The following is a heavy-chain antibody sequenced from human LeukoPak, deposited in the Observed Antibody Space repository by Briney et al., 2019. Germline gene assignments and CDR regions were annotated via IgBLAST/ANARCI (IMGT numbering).Heavy chain of an antibody. D-gene: IGHD2-2*01. CDR3: ARVKRRYQVLKPLHETPSHYFDY. CDR1: GGSIISYY. J-gene: IGHJ4*02. Sequence: SETLSLTCTVSGGSIISYYWSWIRQPPGKGLEWIGYIYYSGSTNYNPSLKSRVTISVDTSKNQFSLKLSSVTAADTAMYYCARVKRRYQVLKPLHETPSHYFDYWGQGALVTVSS. V-gene: IGHV4-59*12. CDR2: IYYSGST.